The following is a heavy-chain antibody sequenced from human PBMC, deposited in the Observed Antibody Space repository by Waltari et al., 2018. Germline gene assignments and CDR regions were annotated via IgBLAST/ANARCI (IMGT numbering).Heavy chain of an antibody. CDR2: AFFDGIKT. Sequence: QVQLVESGGGVVQPGMSLSLSCAASGFSLSNFGMHWVRQVPGKGLEWVALAFFDGIKTDYADSVRGRFTISRDNSKNTLYLDINNLRVDDTGIYYCAKDAFGNTYLDHWGQGTVVTVSS. CDR1: GFSLSNFG. J-gene: IGHJ5*02. CDR3: AKDAFGNTYLDH. D-gene: IGHD3-10*01. V-gene: IGHV3-30*18.